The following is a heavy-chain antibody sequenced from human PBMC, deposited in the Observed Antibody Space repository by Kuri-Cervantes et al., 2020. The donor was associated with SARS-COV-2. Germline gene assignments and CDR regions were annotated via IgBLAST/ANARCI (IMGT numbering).Heavy chain of an antibody. CDR3: VRDGYGDYVDY. D-gene: IGHD2-21*01. CDR2: VSGYNGHT. J-gene: IGHJ4*02. CDR1: GYTVTSSG. Sequence: ASVKVSCKASGYTVTSSGISWVRQAHGQGLEWMGWVSGYNGHTNYAQKLQGRVTMTTDTSTTTAYMELRSLRSDDTAVFYCVRDGYGDYVDYWGQGTLVTVSS. V-gene: IGHV1-18*04.